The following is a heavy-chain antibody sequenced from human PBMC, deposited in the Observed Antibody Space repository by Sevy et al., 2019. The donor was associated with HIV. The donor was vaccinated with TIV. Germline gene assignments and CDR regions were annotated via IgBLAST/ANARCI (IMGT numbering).Heavy chain of an antibody. D-gene: IGHD3-3*01. CDR3: AKDHYDYRTGYYGYYGMDV. Sequence: GGSLRLSCAVSGFRFSDYGMHWVRQAPGKGLEWVSLIRFDGSMKYIADSVKGRFTISRDKVKDTLYLQMNSLRPEDTAVYYCAKDHYDYRTGYYGYYGMDVWGQGTTVTVSS. CDR2: IRFDGSMK. V-gene: IGHV3-30*02. CDR1: GFRFSDYG. J-gene: IGHJ6*02.